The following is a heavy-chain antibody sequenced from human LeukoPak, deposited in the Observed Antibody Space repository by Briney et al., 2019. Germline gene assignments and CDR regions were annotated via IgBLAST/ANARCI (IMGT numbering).Heavy chain of an antibody. D-gene: IGHD3-3*01. Sequence: PSETLSLTCTVSGGSISSYYWSWIRQPSGKGLEWIGYIYTSGSTNYNPSLKSRVTISVDTSKNQFSLKLSSVTAADTAVYYCARSTPDFWSGYHDYWGQGTLVTVSS. J-gene: IGHJ4*02. CDR2: IYTSGST. CDR3: ARSTPDFWSGYHDY. V-gene: IGHV4-4*09. CDR1: GGSISSYY.